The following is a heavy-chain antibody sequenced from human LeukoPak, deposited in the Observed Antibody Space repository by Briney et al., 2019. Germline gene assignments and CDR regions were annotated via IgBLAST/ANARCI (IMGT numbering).Heavy chain of an antibody. J-gene: IGHJ3*02. CDR3: AREGDSSGYAGAFDI. V-gene: IGHV3-30*03. CDR1: GFSLSNSI. Sequence: GGSLRLSCTVSGFSLSNSIMHWVRQAPGEGLEWVALISHDESNKQYADSMKGRFTISRDISKNTVCLQMDSLSAADTAVYLCAREGDSSGYAGAFDIWGQGTTVIVSS. CDR2: ISHDESNK. D-gene: IGHD3-22*01.